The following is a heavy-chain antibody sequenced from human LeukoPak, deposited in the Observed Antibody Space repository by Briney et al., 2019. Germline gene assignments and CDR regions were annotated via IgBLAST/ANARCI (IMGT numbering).Heavy chain of an antibody. J-gene: IGHJ4*02. V-gene: IGHV3-7*04. CDR2: IKQDGSKK. CDR1: GFPFSSYW. CDR3: TRVGYIDEGIDY. D-gene: IGHD5-24*01. Sequence: GGSLRLSCVASGFPFSSYWMTWVRQAPGKGLEWVANIKQDGSKKSYVDSVKGRSTISRDNAKNSLYLQMNSLRAEDTAIYYCTRVGYIDEGIDYWGQGTLVTVSS.